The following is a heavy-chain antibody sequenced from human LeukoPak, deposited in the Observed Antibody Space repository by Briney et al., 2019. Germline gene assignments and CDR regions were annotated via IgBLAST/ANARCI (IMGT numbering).Heavy chain of an antibody. Sequence: PGGSLRLSCAASGFTFSSYWMSWVRQAPGKGLEWVSVIYGGGSTDYADSVKGRFTISRDNLKNTLYLQMNSLRAEDTAVYYCARGGSGDIFDIWGQGTMVTVSS. V-gene: IGHV3-53*01. CDR2: IYGGGST. J-gene: IGHJ3*02. CDR1: GFTFSSYW. D-gene: IGHD2-21*01. CDR3: ARGGSGDIFDI.